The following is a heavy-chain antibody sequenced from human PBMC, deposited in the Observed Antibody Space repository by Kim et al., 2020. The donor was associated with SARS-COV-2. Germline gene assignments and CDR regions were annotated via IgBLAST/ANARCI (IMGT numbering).Heavy chain of an antibody. D-gene: IGHD4-17*01. J-gene: IGHJ4*02. V-gene: IGHV5-51*01. CDR3: ARQYGRHDYGDYGDFDY. Sequence: FQGHVTISDDKSISTAYLQWSSLKASDTAMYYCARQYGRHDYGDYGDFDYWGQGTLVTVSS.